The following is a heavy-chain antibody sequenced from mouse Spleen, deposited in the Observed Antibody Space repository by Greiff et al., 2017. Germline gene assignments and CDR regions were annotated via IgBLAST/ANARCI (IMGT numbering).Heavy chain of an antibody. V-gene: IGHV5-12*02. J-gene: IGHJ4*01. D-gene: IGHD1-1*01. CDR1: GFTFSDYY. Sequence: DVMLVESGGGLVQPGGSLKLSCATSGFTFSDYYMYWVRQTPEKRLEWVAYISNGGGSTYYPDTVKGRFTISRDNAKNTLYLQMSRLKSEDTAMYYCARRRGSSPYAMDYWGQGTSVTVSS. CDR3: ARRRGSSPYAMDY. CDR2: ISNGGGST.